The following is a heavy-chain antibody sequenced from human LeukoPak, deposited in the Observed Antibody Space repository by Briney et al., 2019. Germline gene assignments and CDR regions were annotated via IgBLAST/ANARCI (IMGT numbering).Heavy chain of an antibody. CDR1: GFTFSSYA. CDR3: ARTSYDILTGYYRY. CDR2: ISYDGSNK. V-gene: IGHV3-30-3*01. D-gene: IGHD3-9*01. J-gene: IGHJ4*02. Sequence: GGSLRLSCAASGFTFSSYAMHRVRQAPGKGLEWVAVISYDGSNKYYADSVKGRFTISRDNSKNTLYLQMNSLGAEDTAVYYCARTSYDILTGYYRYWGQGTLVTVSS.